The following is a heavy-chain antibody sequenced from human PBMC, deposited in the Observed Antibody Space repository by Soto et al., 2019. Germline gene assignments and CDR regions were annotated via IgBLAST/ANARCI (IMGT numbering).Heavy chain of an antibody. J-gene: IGHJ4*02. V-gene: IGHV1-3*04. CDR3: ARAVDAYNFSDF. Sequence: QVQLVQSGAEVKKPGASVKVSCKASGYTFTSYAMHWVRQAPGQRLEWMAWINTGNGNTKYSQNFQGRVTITRDTSASTAYMELSSLRSEDTAVYYCARAVDAYNFSDFWGQGTLVTVSS. D-gene: IGHD1-1*01. CDR2: INTGNGNT. CDR1: GYTFTSYA.